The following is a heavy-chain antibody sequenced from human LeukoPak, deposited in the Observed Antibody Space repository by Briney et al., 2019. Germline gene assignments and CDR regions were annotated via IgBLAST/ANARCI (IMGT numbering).Heavy chain of an antibody. CDR3: AKAGEYYYDSSGYLSGDAFDI. D-gene: IGHD3-22*01. CDR1: GGTFSSYA. J-gene: IGHJ3*02. CDR2: IIPIFGTA. Sequence: SVKVSCKASGGTFSSYAISWVRQAPGQGLEWMGRIIPIFGTANYAQKFQGRVTITTDESTRTAYMELSSLRSEDTAVYYCAKAGEYYYDSSGYLSGDAFDIWGQGTMVTVSS. V-gene: IGHV1-69*05.